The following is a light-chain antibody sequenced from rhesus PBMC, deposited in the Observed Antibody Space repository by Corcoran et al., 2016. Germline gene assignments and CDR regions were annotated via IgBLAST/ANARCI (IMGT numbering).Light chain of an antibody. J-gene: IGKJ3*01. Sequence: DIQMTQSPSSLSASVGDKVTITCHASQGISSWLAWYQQKPGKAPKLLIYAASSLQSGVPSRFSGSGSGTDYSLTISSLLSENFATYSCLQYSSSPFTFGPGTKLDIK. CDR1: QGISSW. V-gene: IGKV1-22*01. CDR2: AAS. CDR3: LQYSSSPFT.